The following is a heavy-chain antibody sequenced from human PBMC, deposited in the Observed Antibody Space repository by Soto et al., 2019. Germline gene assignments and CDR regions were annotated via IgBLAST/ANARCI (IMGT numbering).Heavy chain of an antibody. Sequence: GESLKISCKGSGYSFTSYWIGWVRQMPGKGLEWMGIIYPGDSDTRYSPSFQGQVTISADKSISTAYLQWSSLKASDTAKYYCARQYSSSSPLYYYYYGMNVWGQGTTVTVSS. CDR1: GYSFTSYW. V-gene: IGHV5-51*01. CDR2: IYPGDSDT. CDR3: ARQYSSSSPLYYYYYGMNV. J-gene: IGHJ6*02. D-gene: IGHD6-6*01.